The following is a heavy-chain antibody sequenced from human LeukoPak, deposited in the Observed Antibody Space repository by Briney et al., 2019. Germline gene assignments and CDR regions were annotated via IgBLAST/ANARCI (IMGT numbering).Heavy chain of an antibody. J-gene: IGHJ6*02. V-gene: IGHV3-11*05. CDR1: GFTFSDYY. CDR2: IGTSSSYT. CDR3: ARGHWGMDV. Sequence: GGSLRLSCAASGFTFSDYYMSWIRQAPGKGLEWVSYIGTSSSYTNYADSVKGRFTISRDNVKNSLYLQMNSLRAEDTAVYYCARGHWGMDVWGQGTTVTVSS.